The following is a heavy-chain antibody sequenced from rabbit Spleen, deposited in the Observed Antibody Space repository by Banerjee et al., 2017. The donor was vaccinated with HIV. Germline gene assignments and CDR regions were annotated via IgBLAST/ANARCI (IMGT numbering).Heavy chain of an antibody. Sequence: QSLEESGGDLVKPGASLTLTCKASGFDFSSNAMCWVRQTPGKGPEWIACIYDGDGSTYYASWAKGRFIMSRTSSTTVTLQMTSLTAADTATYFCARDLVAVIGWNFNLWGPGTLVTVS. CDR3: ARDLVAVIGWNFNL. CDR1: GFDFSSNA. CDR2: IYDGDGST. D-gene: IGHD1-1*01. V-gene: IGHV1S40*01. J-gene: IGHJ4*01.